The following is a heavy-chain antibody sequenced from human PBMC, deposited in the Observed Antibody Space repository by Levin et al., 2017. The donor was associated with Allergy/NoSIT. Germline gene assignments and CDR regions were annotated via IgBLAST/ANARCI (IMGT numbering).Heavy chain of an antibody. Sequence: SGPTLVKPTQTLTLTCSYSGFSLTTSGVGVGWIRRPPGKALECLAVHYWDDDKRFSPSLESRLSITNDVAKSQVVLTMTNMGPLDTATYYCAHRRSCASPTCYDAFDVWGPGTTVVVSS. CDR1: GFSLTTSGVG. V-gene: IGHV2-5*02. CDR2: HYWDDDK. J-gene: IGHJ3*01. CDR3: AHRRSCASPTCYDAFDV. D-gene: IGHD2-2*01.